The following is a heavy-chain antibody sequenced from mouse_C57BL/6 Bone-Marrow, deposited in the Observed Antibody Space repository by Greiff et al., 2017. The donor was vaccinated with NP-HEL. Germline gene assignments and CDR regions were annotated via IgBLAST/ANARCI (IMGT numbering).Heavy chain of an antibody. Sequence: QVQLQQPGAELVMPGASVKLSCKASGYTFTSYWMHWVKQRPGQGLEWIGEIDPSDSYTNYNQKFKGKSTLTVDKSSSTAYMQLSSLTSEDFAVYYCARWGDFDYWGQGTTLTVSS. CDR3: ARWGDFDY. CDR1: GYTFTSYW. J-gene: IGHJ2*01. CDR2: IDPSDSYT. V-gene: IGHV1-69*01.